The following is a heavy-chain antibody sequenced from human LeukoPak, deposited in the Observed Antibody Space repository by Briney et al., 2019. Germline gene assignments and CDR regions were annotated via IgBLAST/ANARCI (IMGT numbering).Heavy chain of an antibody. CDR1: GFTFDEYG. V-gene: IGHV3-20*04. Sequence: GGSLRLSCAASGFTFDEYGMSWVRQAPGKGLEWVSGINWNGGSTGYADSVKGRFTISRDNAKNSLYLQMNSLRAEDTALYYCARDMGIAAAGKDFDYWGQGTLVAVSS. J-gene: IGHJ4*02. D-gene: IGHD6-13*01. CDR3: ARDMGIAAAGKDFDY. CDR2: INWNGGST.